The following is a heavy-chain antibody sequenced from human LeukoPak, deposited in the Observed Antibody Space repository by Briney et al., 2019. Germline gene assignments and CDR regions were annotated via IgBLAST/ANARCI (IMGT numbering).Heavy chain of an antibody. V-gene: IGHV3-23*01. J-gene: IGHJ1*01. CDR1: GFAFGDYA. D-gene: IGHD3-22*01. CDR3: VTDYFDRSGDYTVDH. Sequence: GGSLRLSGATSGFAFGDYAMSWVRPAPGKGLEWVSVISGTGATTHYTDSVKGRFTMSRDNYRNIVSLQMNSLRAEDTGVYYCVTDYFDRSGDYTVDHWPQGTQVSV. CDR2: ISGTGATT.